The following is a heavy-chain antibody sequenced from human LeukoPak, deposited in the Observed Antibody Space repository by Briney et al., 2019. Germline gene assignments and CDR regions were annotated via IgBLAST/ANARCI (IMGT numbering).Heavy chain of an antibody. D-gene: IGHD3-3*01. J-gene: IGHJ3*02. V-gene: IGHV1-2*02. CDR3: ARGSGRITIFGVVIDAFDI. CDR2: INPNSGGT. Sequence: HGASVKVSCKASGYTFTGYYMHWVRQAPGQGLEWMGWINPNSGGTNYAQKFQGRVTMTRDTSISTAYMELSRLRSDDTAVYYCARGSGRITIFGVVIDAFDIWGQGTMVTVSS. CDR1: GYTFTGYY.